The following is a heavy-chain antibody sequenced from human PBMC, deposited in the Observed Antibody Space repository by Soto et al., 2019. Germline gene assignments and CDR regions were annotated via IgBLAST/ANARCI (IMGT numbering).Heavy chain of an antibody. D-gene: IGHD1-26*01. V-gene: IGHV1-69*05. CDR2: IIPIFGTA. CDR3: ARDDSGFSGSHYIDYFNY. Sequence: ASVKVSCKASGGTFSSYAISWVRQAPGQGVEWMGGIIPIFGTANYAQKFQGRVTFTRDTSAGTVYMQLSSLTSEDTAVYYCARDDSGFSGSHYIDYFNYWGQGALVTVSS. CDR1: GGTFSSYA. J-gene: IGHJ4*02.